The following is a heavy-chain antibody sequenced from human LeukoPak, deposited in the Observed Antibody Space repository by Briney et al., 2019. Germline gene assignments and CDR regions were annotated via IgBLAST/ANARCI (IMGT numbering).Heavy chain of an antibody. CDR3: ARVLYSSSWYPDWFDP. CDR2: IYYSGST. V-gene: IGHV4-59*01. Sequence: SETLSLTCTVSGGSISSYYWSWIRQPPGKGLEWIGYIYYSGSTNYNPSLKSRVTISVDTSKNQFSLKLSSVTAADTAVYYCARVLYSSSWYPDWFDPWGQGTLVTVSS. D-gene: IGHD6-13*01. CDR1: GGSISSYY. J-gene: IGHJ5*02.